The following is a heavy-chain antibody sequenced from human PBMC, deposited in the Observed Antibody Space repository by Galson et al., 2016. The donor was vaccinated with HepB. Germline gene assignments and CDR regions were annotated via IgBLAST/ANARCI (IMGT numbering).Heavy chain of an antibody. J-gene: IGHJ4*02. V-gene: IGHV4-4*02. Sequence: ATLSLTCAVSGGSITTSHWWSWVRQPPGEGLEWIGEINPSGSTNYHPSLKSRSTITLNKSENQFSLKMTSVTAADTALYYCATQDLWSIEYWGQGILVTVSS. D-gene: IGHD2-21*01. CDR2: INPSGST. CDR3: ATQDLWSIEY. CDR1: GGSITTSHW.